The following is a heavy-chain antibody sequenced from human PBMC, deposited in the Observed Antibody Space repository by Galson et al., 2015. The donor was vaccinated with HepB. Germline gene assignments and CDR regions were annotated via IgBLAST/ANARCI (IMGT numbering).Heavy chain of an antibody. D-gene: IGHD1-26*01. J-gene: IGHJ4*02. CDR3: AKYGSYYGGNEPTANDY. V-gene: IGHV3-23*01. CDR1: GFTFSSYA. CDR2: ISGSGGST. Sequence: SLRLSCAASGFTFSSYAMSWVRQAPGKGLEWVSAISGSGGSTYYADSVKGRFTISRDNSKNTLYLQMNSLRAEDTAVYYCAKYGSYYGGNEPTANDYWGQGTLVTVSS.